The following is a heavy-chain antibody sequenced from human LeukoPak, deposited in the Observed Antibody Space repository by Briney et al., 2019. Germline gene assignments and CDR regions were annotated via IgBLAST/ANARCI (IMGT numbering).Heavy chain of an antibody. D-gene: IGHD2-8*01. V-gene: IGHV3-23*01. J-gene: IGHJ4*02. CDR1: GFTFSSYA. CDR2: ITGSGGGT. CDR3: AKAPGTNYRSYFDY. Sequence: PGGSLRLSCAASGFTFSSYAMGWVRQAPGKGLEWVSAITGSGGGTYYADSVKGRFTISRANSENTLYLQMNSQRAEDTAIYYCAKAPGTNYRSYFDYWGQGTLVTVSS.